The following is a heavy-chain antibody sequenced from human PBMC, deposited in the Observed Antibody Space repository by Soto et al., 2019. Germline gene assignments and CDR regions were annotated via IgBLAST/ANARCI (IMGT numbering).Heavy chain of an antibody. J-gene: IGHJ4*02. CDR3: ARVGGPRVALDY. Sequence: QVQLQQSGPGLVKPSGTLSLTCAVSGGSISSSNWSTWARQPPGEGLHWIGEIYHDGSTNSNSSLKSRVTISVDKSKIQSSLNLTSVTAADTAVYYCARVGGPRVALDYWGQGPLVTVSS. V-gene: IGHV4-4*02. CDR2: IYHDGST. D-gene: IGHD2-15*01. CDR1: GGSISSSNW.